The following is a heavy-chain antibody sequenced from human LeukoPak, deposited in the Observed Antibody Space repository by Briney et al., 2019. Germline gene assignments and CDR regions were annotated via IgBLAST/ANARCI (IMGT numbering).Heavy chain of an antibody. Sequence: SETLSLTCAVYGGSFSGYYWSWIRQPPGKGLEWIGEINHSGSTNYNPSLKSRVTISVDKSKNQFSLKLSSVTAADTAVYYCAKLDPVIRLGFGYWGQGTLVTVSS. CDR1: GGSFSGYY. CDR2: INHSGST. D-gene: IGHD2/OR15-2a*01. CDR3: AKLDPVIRLGFGY. J-gene: IGHJ4*02. V-gene: IGHV4-34*01.